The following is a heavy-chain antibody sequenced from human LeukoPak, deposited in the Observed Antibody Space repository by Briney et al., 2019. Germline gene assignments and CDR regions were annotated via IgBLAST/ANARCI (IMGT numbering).Heavy chain of an antibody. CDR2: IIPIFGTA. D-gene: IGHD5-18*01. J-gene: IGHJ4*02. Sequence: SVKVSCKASGGTFSSYAISWVRQAPGRGLEWMGGIIPIFGTANYAQKFQGRVTITADKSTSTAYMELSSLRSEDTAVYYCARADLYSYGYGYWGQGTLVTVSS. V-gene: IGHV1-69*06. CDR3: ARADLYSYGYGY. CDR1: GGTFSSYA.